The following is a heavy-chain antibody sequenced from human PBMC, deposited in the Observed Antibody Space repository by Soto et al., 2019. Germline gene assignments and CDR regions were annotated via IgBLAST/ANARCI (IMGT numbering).Heavy chain of an antibody. CDR2: IYYSGST. J-gene: IGHJ4*02. D-gene: IGHD2-15*01. CDR1: GGSVTSGASY. Sequence: SETLSLTCTVSGGSVTSGASYWSWIRQPPRKRLELIGYIYYSGSTNYNPSLKSRVTISVDTSKNQFSLNLSSVIAADTAVYHCRSRGCYFDYCGQGTLVTVSS. CDR3: RSRGCYFDY. V-gene: IGHV4-61*08.